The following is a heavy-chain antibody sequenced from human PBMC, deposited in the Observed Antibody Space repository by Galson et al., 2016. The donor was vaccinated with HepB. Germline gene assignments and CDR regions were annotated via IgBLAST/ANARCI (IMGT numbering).Heavy chain of an antibody. J-gene: IGHJ4*02. CDR2: ITHSGST. CDR3: ARRTLWLEADY. Sequence: ETLSLTCAVHGGSFSDYYWSWIRQPPGQRLEWIGEITHSGSTNYNPSLTSRVTISVDTSKRQLSLNLKSLTAADTSVYYCARRTLWLEADYWGQGTLVTVSS. CDR1: GGSFSDYY. V-gene: IGHV4-34*01. D-gene: IGHD6-19*01.